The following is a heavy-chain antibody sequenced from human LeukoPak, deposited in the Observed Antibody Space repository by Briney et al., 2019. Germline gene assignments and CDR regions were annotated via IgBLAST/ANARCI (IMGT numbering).Heavy chain of an antibody. V-gene: IGHV3-30*02. CDR3: ARDHGSGSYWVFDY. CDR2: IRFDGSSK. J-gene: IGHJ4*02. CDR1: GFNFSNYG. D-gene: IGHD1-26*01. Sequence: GGSLGLSCAASGFNFSNYGMHWVRQAPGKGLEWVAFIRFDGSSKYYPDSVKGRFTISRDNAKNSLYLQMNSLRAEDTAVYYCARDHGSGSYWVFDYWGQGTLVTVSS.